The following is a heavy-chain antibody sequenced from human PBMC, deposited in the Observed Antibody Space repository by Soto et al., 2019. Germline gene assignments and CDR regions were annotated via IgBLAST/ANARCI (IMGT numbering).Heavy chain of an antibody. J-gene: IGHJ5*02. CDR3: ARLSAGWLDP. CDR1: GGYVSSYY. V-gene: IGHV4-59*02. D-gene: IGHD6-19*01. Sequence: QVQLQESGPGLVKPSETLSLTCTVSGGYVSSYYWSWIRQPPGKGLEWIGYSGSTNYNPSLKSRVTISVDTSKNQFSLNLSSVTAADTAVYYCARLSAGWLDPWGQGTRVTVAS. CDR2: YSGST.